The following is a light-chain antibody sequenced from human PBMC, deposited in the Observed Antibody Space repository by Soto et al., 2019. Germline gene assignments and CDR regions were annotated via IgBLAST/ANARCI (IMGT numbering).Light chain of an antibody. CDR1: NSDLPNYNS. J-gene: IGLJ2*01. V-gene: IGLV2-14*01. Sequence: QSVLTQPASVSGSPGQSITISSTGTNSDLPNYNSVSWYQQHPGKAPKLILFEVINRPSGISNRFSGSKSGTTASLTISGLQTDDEADYYCGSYTGNNAWLFGGGTKLNVL. CDR2: EVI. CDR3: GSYTGNNAWL.